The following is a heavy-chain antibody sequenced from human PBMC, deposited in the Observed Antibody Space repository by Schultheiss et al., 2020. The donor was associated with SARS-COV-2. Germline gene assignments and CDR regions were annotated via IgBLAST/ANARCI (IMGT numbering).Heavy chain of an antibody. J-gene: IGHJ4*02. CDR1: GFTVSASY. CDR3: ARDQNPTTSGWYDY. CDR2: ISASGGDT. D-gene: IGHD6-19*01. V-gene: IGHV3-66*02. Sequence: GGSLRLSCAASGFTVSASYMSWVRQAPGKGLVWVSTISASGGDTYYADSVKGRFTISRDNSKSTVFLQMNSLRTEDTAVYYCARDQNPTTSGWYDYWGQGTLVTVSS.